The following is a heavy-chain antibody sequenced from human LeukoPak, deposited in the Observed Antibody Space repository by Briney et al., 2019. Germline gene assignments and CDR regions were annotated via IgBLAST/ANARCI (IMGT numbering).Heavy chain of an antibody. CDR2: IYYSGST. Sequence: SETLSLTCTVSGGSISSSSYYWGWIRQPPGKGLEWIGSIYYSGSTYYNPSLKSRVTISVDTSKNQFSLKLSSVTAADTAVYYCARTYCSSTSCHVGYWGQGTLVTVSS. V-gene: IGHV4-39*01. J-gene: IGHJ4*02. CDR1: GGSISSSSYY. CDR3: ARTYCSSTSCHVGY. D-gene: IGHD2-2*01.